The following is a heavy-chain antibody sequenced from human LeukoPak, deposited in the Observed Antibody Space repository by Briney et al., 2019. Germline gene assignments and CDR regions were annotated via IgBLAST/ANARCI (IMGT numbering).Heavy chain of an antibody. CDR1: GGSISSYY. V-gene: IGHV4-59*01. Sequence: SETLSLTCTVSGGSISSYYWSWIRQPPGKGLEWIGYIYYSGSTNYNPSLMSRVTISVDTSKNQLSLKLSSVTAADTAVYYCAGGDIAAAGTFDYWGQGTLVTVSS. D-gene: IGHD6-13*01. CDR3: AGGDIAAAGTFDY. CDR2: IYYSGST. J-gene: IGHJ4*02.